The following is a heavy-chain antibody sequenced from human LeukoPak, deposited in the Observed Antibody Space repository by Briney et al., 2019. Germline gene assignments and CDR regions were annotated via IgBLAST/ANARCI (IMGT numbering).Heavy chain of an antibody. CDR2: ISYDGSKK. CDR1: GFTFSNYA. V-gene: IGHV3-30*01. CDR3: AREFYDYVWGSYRYGLGY. J-gene: IGHJ4*02. Sequence: GGSLRLSCAASGFTFSNYAMHWVRQAPGKGLEWVAVISYDGSKKYYADSVKGRFTISRDNSKNTLYLQMNSLRDEDTAVYYCAREFYDYVWGSYRYGLGYWGQGTLVTVSS. D-gene: IGHD3-16*02.